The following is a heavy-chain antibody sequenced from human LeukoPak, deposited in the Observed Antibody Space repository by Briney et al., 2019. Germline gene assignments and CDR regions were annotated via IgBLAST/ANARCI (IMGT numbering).Heavy chain of an antibody. J-gene: IGHJ6*02. Sequence: ASVKVSCKASGGTFSSYAISWVRQAPGQGLEWMGWISAYNGNTNYAQKLQGRVTMTTDTSTSTAYMELRSLRSDDTAVYYCARDLFDYYGSGTFFYYYYGMDVWAKGPRSPSP. D-gene: IGHD3-10*01. CDR1: GGTFSSYA. CDR3: ARDLFDYYGSGTFFYYYYGMDV. CDR2: ISAYNGNT. V-gene: IGHV1-18*01.